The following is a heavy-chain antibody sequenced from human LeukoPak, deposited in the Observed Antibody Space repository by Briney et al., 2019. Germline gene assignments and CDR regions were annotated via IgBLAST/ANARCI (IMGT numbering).Heavy chain of an antibody. CDR3: ARDWLGYYGSGTPYYYMDV. D-gene: IGHD3-10*01. J-gene: IGHJ6*03. Sequence: PSETLSLTCTVSGGSISSYYWSWIRQPAGKGLEWIGRIYTSGSTNYNPSLKSRVTMSVDTSKNQFSLKLSSVTAADTAVYYCARDWLGYYGSGTPYYYMDVWGKGTTVTISS. CDR2: IYTSGST. V-gene: IGHV4-4*07. CDR1: GGSISSYY.